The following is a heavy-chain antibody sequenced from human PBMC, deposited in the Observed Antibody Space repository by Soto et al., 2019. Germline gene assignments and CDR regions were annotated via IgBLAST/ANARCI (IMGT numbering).Heavy chain of an antibody. CDR3: ATPSKYSSSWYGFDY. CDR2: IYYSGST. D-gene: IGHD6-13*01. CDR1: GGSISSYY. Sequence: SETLSLTCTVSGGSISSYYWSWIRQPPGKGLEWIGYIYYSGSTNYNPSLKSRVTISVDTSKNQFSLKLSSVTAADTAVYYCATPSKYSSSWYGFDYWGQGTLVTVSS. V-gene: IGHV4-59*08. J-gene: IGHJ4*02.